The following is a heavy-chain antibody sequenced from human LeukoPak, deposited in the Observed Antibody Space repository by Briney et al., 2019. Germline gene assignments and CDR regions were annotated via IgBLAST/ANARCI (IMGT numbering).Heavy chain of an antibody. CDR2: IKQDGSEK. CDR1: GFTFSSYW. Sequence: GGSLRLSCAASGFTFSSYWMSWVRQAPGKGLEWVANIKQDGSEKYYVDSVKGRFTFSRDNAKNSLYLQMNSLRAEDTAVYYCARDPNWNREKDMDVWGKGTTVTVSS. J-gene: IGHJ6*03. D-gene: IGHD1-1*01. V-gene: IGHV3-7*01. CDR3: ARDPNWNREKDMDV.